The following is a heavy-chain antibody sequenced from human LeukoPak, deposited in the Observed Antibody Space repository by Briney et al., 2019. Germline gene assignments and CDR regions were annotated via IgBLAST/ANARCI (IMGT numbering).Heavy chain of an antibody. Sequence: SETLSLTCTVSDGSISSSNYYWAWIRQPPGKGLEWIGSVYYSGTTYYNPSLKSRVTMSVDTSKNQFSLKLTSVTAADTAVYYCARGGRSLPLDYWGQGTLVTVSS. CDR2: VYYSGTT. D-gene: IGHD1-26*01. V-gene: IGHV4-39*07. J-gene: IGHJ4*02. CDR3: ARGGRSLPLDY. CDR1: DGSISSSNYY.